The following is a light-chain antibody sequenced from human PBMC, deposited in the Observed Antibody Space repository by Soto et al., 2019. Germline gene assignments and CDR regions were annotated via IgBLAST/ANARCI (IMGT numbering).Light chain of an antibody. Sequence: EVVLTQSPDILPLSQGERATLSCRTSHNVDIYVAWYQQIPGQAPRLLIYDASNRVTCIPTRSSGSGSGTDFPLTISSLEPEDFAVYYCQQRKHWPPLTFGGGTKVEIK. CDR3: QQRKHWPPLT. J-gene: IGKJ4*01. V-gene: IGKV3-11*01. CDR2: DAS. CDR1: HNVDIY.